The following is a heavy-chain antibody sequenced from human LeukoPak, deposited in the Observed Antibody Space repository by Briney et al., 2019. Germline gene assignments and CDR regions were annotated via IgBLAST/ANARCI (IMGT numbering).Heavy chain of an antibody. CDR1: GFTFSTYS. CDR3: ARDSSDSGTSNHYYGMDV. J-gene: IGHJ6*02. CDR2: ISGSSTNI. Sequence: PGGSLRLSCAASGFTFSTYSMNWVRQAPGKGLEWVSSISGSSTNIYYADSMKGRFAISRDNGKNTLYLQMNSLRADDTALYYCARDSSDSGTSNHYYGMDVWGQGTTVAVSS. V-gene: IGHV3-21*01. D-gene: IGHD3-10*01.